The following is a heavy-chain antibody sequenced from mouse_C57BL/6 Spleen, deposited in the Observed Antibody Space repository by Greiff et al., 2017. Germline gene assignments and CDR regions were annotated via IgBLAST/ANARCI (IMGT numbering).Heavy chain of an antibody. D-gene: IGHD1-1*01. V-gene: IGHV1-22*01. J-gene: IGHJ2*01. Sequence: EVQLQQSGPELVKPGASVKMSCKASGYTFTDYNMHWVKQSHGKSLEWIGYINPNNGGTSYNQKFKGKATLTVNKSSSTAYMELRSLTSEDSAVYYCARGGITTVDYFDYWGQGTTLTVSS. CDR1: GYTFTDYN. CDR2: INPNNGGT. CDR3: ARGGITTVDYFDY.